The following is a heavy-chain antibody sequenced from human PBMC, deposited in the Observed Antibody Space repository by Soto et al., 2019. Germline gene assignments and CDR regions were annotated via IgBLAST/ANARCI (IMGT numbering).Heavy chain of an antibody. V-gene: IGHV1-3*04. CDR3: ARDLWFGEYPYYFDY. CDR2: LDTGNGDS. Sequence: QVRLVQSGAEVKKPGASVRISCKASGYTFTDYTLHWVRQAPGQGLEWMGCLDTGNGDSKFSQKFEGRVTFTRQTSATTAYMDLCRLRSVDTAVYFCARDLWFGEYPYYFDYWGQGTLITVSS. CDR1: GYTFTDYT. J-gene: IGHJ4*02. D-gene: IGHD3-10*01.